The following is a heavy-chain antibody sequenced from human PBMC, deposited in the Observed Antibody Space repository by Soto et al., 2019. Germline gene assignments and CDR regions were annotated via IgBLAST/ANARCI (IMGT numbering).Heavy chain of an antibody. J-gene: IGHJ4*02. V-gene: IGHV1-69*13. CDR3: ARVYYGSGSYPWVPDY. D-gene: IGHD3-10*01. Sequence: ASVKVSCKTSGGTFSSYAISWVRQAPGQGLEWMGGIIPIFGTANYAQKFQGRVTITADESTSTAYMELSSLRAEDTAVYYCARVYYGSGSYPWVPDYWGQGTLVTVS. CDR1: GGTFSSYA. CDR2: IIPIFGTA.